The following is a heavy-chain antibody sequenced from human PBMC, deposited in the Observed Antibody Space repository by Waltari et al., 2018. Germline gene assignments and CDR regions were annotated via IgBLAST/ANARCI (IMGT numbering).Heavy chain of an antibody. V-gene: IGHV4-4*07. CDR3: ARVGGRYDILTGYSSFYMDV. Sequence: QVQLQESGPGLVKPSETLSLTCTVSGGSISSYYWSWIRQPAGKGLEWIGRIYTSGSTNYNPSLKSRVTMSVDTSKNQFSLKLSSVTAADTAVYYCARVGGRYDILTGYSSFYMDVWGKGTTVTVSS. J-gene: IGHJ6*03. CDR2: IYTSGST. D-gene: IGHD3-9*01. CDR1: GGSISSYY.